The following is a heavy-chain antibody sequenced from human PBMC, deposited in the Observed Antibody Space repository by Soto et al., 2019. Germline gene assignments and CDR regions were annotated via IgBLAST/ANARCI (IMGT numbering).Heavy chain of an antibody. CDR3: VRSTYSTSRMDV. D-gene: IGHD6-13*01. J-gene: IGHJ6*02. CDR2: INSDGSST. CDR1: GFTFSSYW. Sequence: GGSLRLSCAASGFTFSSYWMHWVRQAPGKGLVWVSRINSDGSSTNYADSVKGRFTISRDNAKNTLYLQMNSLRAEDTAVYYCVRSTYSTSRMDVWGQGTTVTVSS. V-gene: IGHV3-74*01.